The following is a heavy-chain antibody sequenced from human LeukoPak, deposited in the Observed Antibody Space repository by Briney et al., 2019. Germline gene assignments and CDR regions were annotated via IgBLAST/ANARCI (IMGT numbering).Heavy chain of an antibody. CDR3: ARDRGGYTYSHDY. D-gene: IGHD5-18*01. J-gene: IGHJ4*02. CDR2: IYHDGST. V-gene: IGHV4-4*02. Sequence: SETLSLTCAVSGGSISSNNWWIWVRQSPEKGLEWIGEIYHDGSTNYNPSLKSRVTISMDKSKNQLSLELNFVTAADTAVYYCARDRGGYTYSHDYWGQGTLVTVSS. CDR1: GGSISSNNW.